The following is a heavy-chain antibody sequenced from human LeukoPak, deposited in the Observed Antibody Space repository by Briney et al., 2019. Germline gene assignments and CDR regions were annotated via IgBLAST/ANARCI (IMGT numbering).Heavy chain of an antibody. CDR3: ASVPGYSYGVDAFDI. CDR1: GYTFTSYG. CDR2: ISAYNGNT. D-gene: IGHD5-18*01. Sequence: VASVKVSCKASGYTFTSYGICWVRQAPGQGLEWMGWISAYNGNTNYAQKLQGRVTMTTDTSTSTAYMELRSLRSDDTAVYYCASVPGYSYGVDAFDIWGQGTMVTVSS. V-gene: IGHV1-18*01. J-gene: IGHJ3*02.